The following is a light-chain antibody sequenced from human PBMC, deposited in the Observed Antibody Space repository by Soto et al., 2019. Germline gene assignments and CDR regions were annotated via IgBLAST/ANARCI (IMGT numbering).Light chain of an antibody. CDR2: DTS. CDR3: QHRGSSYT. CDR1: QSVSSY. J-gene: IGKJ2*01. V-gene: IGKV3-11*01. Sequence: EIVLTQSPATLSLSPGERATLSCRASQSVSSYLAWYQQRPGQAPRLLIYDTSTRATGIPARFSGSGSGTDFTLTISSLEPDDFALYYCQHRGSSYTFGQGTKLEIK.